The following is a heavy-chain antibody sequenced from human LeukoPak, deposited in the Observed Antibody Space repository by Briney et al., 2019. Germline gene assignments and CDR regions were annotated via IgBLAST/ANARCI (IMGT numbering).Heavy chain of an antibody. CDR3: ARLVIPSHSRWFDP. CDR2: ISQGGETP. V-gene: IGHV3-23*01. J-gene: IGHJ5*02. Sequence: GGSLRLSCTASGFIFNNYAMSWGRQAPGQGLELVSTISQGGETPYYADSVKGRFTVSRDNSKNTLYLQIDSLSAEDTAVYYCARLVIPSHSRWFDPWGQGTLVTVSS. D-gene: IGHD2-21*01. CDR1: GFIFNNYA.